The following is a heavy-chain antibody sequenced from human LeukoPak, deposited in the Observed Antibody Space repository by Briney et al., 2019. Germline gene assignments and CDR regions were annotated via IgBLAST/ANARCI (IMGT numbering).Heavy chain of an antibody. CDR1: GGSISSYY. Sequence: PSETLSLTCTVSGGSISSYYWSWIRQPPGKGLEWIGYIYYSGSTNYNPSLKSRVTISVDTSKNQFSLKLSSVTAADTAVYYCARFTAGIAAAGTPGAFDIWGQGTMVTVSS. J-gene: IGHJ3*02. V-gene: IGHV4-59*08. CDR3: ARFTAGIAAAGTPGAFDI. CDR2: IYYSGST. D-gene: IGHD6-13*01.